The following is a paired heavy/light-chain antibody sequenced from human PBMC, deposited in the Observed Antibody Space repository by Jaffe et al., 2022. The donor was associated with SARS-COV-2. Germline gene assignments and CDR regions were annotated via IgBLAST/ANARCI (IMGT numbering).Heavy chain of an antibody. CDR1: GFTFSDFA. CDR2: VSSTGGAT. J-gene: IGHJ6*02. Sequence: EVQLLESGGGLVQPGGSLRLSCEASGFTFSDFAMAWVRQAPGKGLEWVSTVSSTGGATSNADSVKGRFTISRDNSKNTLYLQMNSLRAEDTAIYYCATRAYQLYSAMDVWGQGTTVTVSS. CDR3: ATRAYQLYSAMDV. V-gene: IGHV3-23*01. D-gene: IGHD3-10*01.
Light chain of an antibody. J-gene: IGKJ2*01. CDR2: AAS. CDR1: QSIANY. V-gene: IGKV1-39*01. CDR3: QESYSSLGYT. Sequence: DIQMTQSPSSLSASVGDRVTITCRASQSIANYLNWYQQKPGKAPKLLIYAASSLQGGVPSRFSGSGSGTDFTLTISSLQPEDFATYYCQESYSSLGYTFGQGSKLEIK.